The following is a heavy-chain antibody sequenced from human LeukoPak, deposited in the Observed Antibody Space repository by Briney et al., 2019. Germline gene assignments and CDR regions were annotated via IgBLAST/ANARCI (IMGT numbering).Heavy chain of an antibody. J-gene: IGHJ4*02. D-gene: IGHD6-6*01. CDR1: GGSISSYY. Sequence: SETLSLTCTVSGGSISSYYWSWIRQPPGKGLEWIGYIYHSGSTYYNPSLKSRVTISVDRSKNQFSLKLSSVTAADTAVYYCARGGSSPFDYWGQGTLVTVSS. CDR3: ARGGSSPFDY. CDR2: IYHSGST. V-gene: IGHV4-59*12.